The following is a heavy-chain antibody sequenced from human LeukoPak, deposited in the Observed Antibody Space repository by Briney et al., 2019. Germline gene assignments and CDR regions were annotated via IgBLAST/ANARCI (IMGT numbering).Heavy chain of an antibody. CDR1: GFTFSSYS. J-gene: IGHJ4*02. V-gene: IGHV3-21*01. Sequence: GGSLGLSCAASGFTFSSYSMNWVRQAPGKGLEWVSSISSSSSYIYYADSVKGRLTISRDNAKNSLYLQMNSLRAEDTAVYYCARGGRSSSDYWGQGTLVTVSS. CDR3: ARGGRSSSDY. D-gene: IGHD6-13*01. CDR2: ISSSSSYI.